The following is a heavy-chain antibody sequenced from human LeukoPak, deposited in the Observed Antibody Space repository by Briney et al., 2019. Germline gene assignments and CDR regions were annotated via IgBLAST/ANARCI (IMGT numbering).Heavy chain of an antibody. CDR1: GFTFTSSA. D-gene: IGHD1-26*01. V-gene: IGHV1-58*02. J-gene: IGHJ6*02. CDR3: VAAGGQGGSYYYYYGMDV. Sequence: ASVKVSCKASGFTFTSSAMQWVRQARGQRLEWIGWIVVGSGNTNYAQKFQERVTITRDMSTSTAYMELSSLRSEDTAVYYCVAAGGQGGSYYYYYGMDVWGQGTTVTVSS. CDR2: IVVGSGNT.